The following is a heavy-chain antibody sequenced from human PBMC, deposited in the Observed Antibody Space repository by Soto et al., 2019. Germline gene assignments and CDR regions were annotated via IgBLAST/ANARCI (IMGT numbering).Heavy chain of an antibody. CDR3: ARGSGYDFWRGPNNALDI. CDR2: IYYSVNT. J-gene: IGHJ3*02. CDR1: VGALSSGDYY. Sequence: PSETLSLTCTFSVGALSSGDYYWSWIRQPPWKGLEWIGYIYYSVNTYYNPSLKSRVSTSVDTSKNQPSLKLSSVTAADTAVYYCARGSGYDFWRGPNNALDIWGQATMVIVS. V-gene: IGHV4-30-4*08. D-gene: IGHD3-3*01.